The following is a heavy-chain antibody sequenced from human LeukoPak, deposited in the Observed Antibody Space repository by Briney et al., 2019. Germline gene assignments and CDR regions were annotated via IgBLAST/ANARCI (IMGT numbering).Heavy chain of an antibody. Sequence: PSETLSLTCTVSGASINSDYWTWVRQVAGKGLEWIGRIFASGSTNYNPYLRSRITMSVDTSKNQFSLDLSSVTAADTGVYYCARGWAPRGEKSCFASWGQGTLVTVSS. CDR1: GASINSDY. V-gene: IGHV4-4*07. CDR2: IFASGST. J-gene: IGHJ4*02. CDR3: ARGWAPRGEKSCFAS. D-gene: IGHD3-10*01.